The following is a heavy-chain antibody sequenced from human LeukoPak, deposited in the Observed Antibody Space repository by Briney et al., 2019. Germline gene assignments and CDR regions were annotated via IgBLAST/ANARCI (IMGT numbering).Heavy chain of an antibody. Sequence: PGGSLRLSCAASGFTVSSNYMTWVRQAPGKGLEWVSIIYSGGSTYYADSVKGRFTISRDNSKNTLYLQMNSLRAEDTAVYYCARADYYYGSGSYAFIDYWGQGTLVTVSS. D-gene: IGHD3-10*01. CDR1: GFTVSSNY. V-gene: IGHV3-53*01. J-gene: IGHJ4*02. CDR2: IYSGGST. CDR3: ARADYYYGSGSYAFIDY.